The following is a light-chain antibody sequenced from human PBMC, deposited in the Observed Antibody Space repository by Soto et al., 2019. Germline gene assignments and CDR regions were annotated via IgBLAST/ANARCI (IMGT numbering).Light chain of an antibody. J-gene: IGKJ1*01. V-gene: IGKV1-5*01. CDR1: QSISSW. Sequence: DIQMTQSPSTLSASVGDRVTITCRASQSISSWLAWYQQKPGKAPTLLIYDASSLESGVPSRFSGSGSGTEFTLTISSLQHDDFATYYCQQYNSYPWTFGQGTKVEIK. CDR2: DAS. CDR3: QQYNSYPWT.